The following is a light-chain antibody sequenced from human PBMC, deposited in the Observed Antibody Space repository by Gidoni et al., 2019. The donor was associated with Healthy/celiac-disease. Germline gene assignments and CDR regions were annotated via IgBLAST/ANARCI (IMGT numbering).Light chain of an antibody. Sequence: EIVMTQSPATLSVSPGERATLSCRPSQSVSSNLAWYQQKPGQAPRLLIYGASTRATGIPARFSGSGSGTEFTLPISSLQSEDFAVYYCQQYNNWPPWTFGQGTKVEIK. CDR2: GAS. CDR1: QSVSSN. CDR3: QQYNNWPPWT. J-gene: IGKJ1*01. V-gene: IGKV3-15*01.